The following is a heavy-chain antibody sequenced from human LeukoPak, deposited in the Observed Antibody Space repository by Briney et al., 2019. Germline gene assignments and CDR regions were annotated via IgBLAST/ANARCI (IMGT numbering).Heavy chain of an antibody. CDR1: GYTFSSYS. Sequence: GGSLRLSCAASGYTFSSYSMNWVRQAPGKGLEWVSSISSSSSYIYYADSVKGRFTISRDNAKNSLYLQMNSLRAEDTAVYYCARAPGYSSSWLFDYWGQGTLVTVSS. V-gene: IGHV3-21*01. CDR2: ISSSSSYI. J-gene: IGHJ4*02. D-gene: IGHD6-13*01. CDR3: ARAPGYSSSWLFDY.